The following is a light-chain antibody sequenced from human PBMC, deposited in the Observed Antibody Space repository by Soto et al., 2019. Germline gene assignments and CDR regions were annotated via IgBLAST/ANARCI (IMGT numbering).Light chain of an antibody. CDR3: TSYTSSSTQV. CDR1: SSDVGRYNF. J-gene: IGLJ1*01. CDR2: EVS. V-gene: IGLV2-14*01. Sequence: QSVLTQPASVSGSPGQSITISCTGTSSDVGRYNFVSWYQQHPGKAPKLMFSEVSNRPAGVSNRFSGSKSDNTASLTISGLQAADEADYYCTSYTSSSTQVFGTGTKATVL.